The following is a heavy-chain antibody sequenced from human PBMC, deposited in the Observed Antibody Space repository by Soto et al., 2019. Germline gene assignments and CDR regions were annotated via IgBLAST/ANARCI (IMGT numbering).Heavy chain of an antibody. CDR2: IEPGDSDT. J-gene: IGHJ4*02. Sequence: GESLKISCKGSGYSFTSYWIGWVRQMPGKGLEWMGIIEPGDSDTRYSTSFQGQVTISADKYISTAYLQWSSLKASDTAMYYGARRGYSGYVYYFDYWGQGTLVTVSS. CDR3: ARRGYSGYVYYFDY. CDR1: GYSFTSYW. V-gene: IGHV5-51*01. D-gene: IGHD5-12*01.